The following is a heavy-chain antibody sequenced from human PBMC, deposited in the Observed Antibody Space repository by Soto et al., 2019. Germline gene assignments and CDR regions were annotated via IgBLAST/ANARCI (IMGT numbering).Heavy chain of an antibody. CDR3: ATALGCRSTSCTLDY. Sequence: QVQLVQSGAEVKKPGSSVKVSCKASGGTFGSYAFSWVRQAPGQGLEWMGGIIPVSGAAHYAQKFQGRVTITADESTSTACMELSGLSSQDTAVYYCATALGCRSTSCTLDYWGQGTRVIDSS. J-gene: IGHJ4*02. CDR2: IIPVSGAA. D-gene: IGHD2-2*01. CDR1: GGTFGSYA. V-gene: IGHV1-69*01.